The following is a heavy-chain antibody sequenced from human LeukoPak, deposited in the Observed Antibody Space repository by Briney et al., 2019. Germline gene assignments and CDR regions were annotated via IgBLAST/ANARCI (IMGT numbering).Heavy chain of an antibody. D-gene: IGHD4/OR15-4a*01. Sequence: SETLSLTCAVSGGSFTIYQWSWIRQSPGKGLEWIGDINRSGSTDYNPALRSRVFISMDTSKNQFSLQLSSVTAADTAVYYCARGGAADYWGQGTLVTVSS. CDR3: ARGGAADY. V-gene: IGHV4-34*01. CDR2: INRSGST. J-gene: IGHJ4*02. CDR1: GGSFTIYQ.